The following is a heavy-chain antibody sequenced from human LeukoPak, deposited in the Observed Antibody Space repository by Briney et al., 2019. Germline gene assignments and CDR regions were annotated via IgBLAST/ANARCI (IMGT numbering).Heavy chain of an antibody. CDR3: VKNLFGGSGSYFDY. Sequence: GGSLRLSCVASGFTFITYVMHCTRQAPGNGLEWGACGRCYGTNKYYVDPVKDRLTISRDNSKNTLYLQMNSLRVADTAVYYCVKNLFGGSGSYFDYWGQGTLVTVSS. V-gene: IGHV3-30*02. J-gene: IGHJ4*02. CDR2: GRCYGTNK. CDR1: GFTFITYV. D-gene: IGHD3-10*01.